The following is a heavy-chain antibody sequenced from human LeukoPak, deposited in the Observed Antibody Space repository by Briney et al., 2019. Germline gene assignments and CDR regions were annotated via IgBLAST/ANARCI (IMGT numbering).Heavy chain of an antibody. D-gene: IGHD3-16*01. CDR1: GFTFSSYG. J-gene: IGHJ3*02. CDR3: AKDGGMMGAFDI. CDR2: IWYDGSNK. V-gene: IGHV3-33*06. Sequence: GRSLRLSCAASGFTFSSYGMHWVRQAPGKGLEGVAVIWYDGSNKYYADSVKGRFTISRDNSKNTLYLQMNSLRAEDTAVYYCAKDGGMMGAFDIWGQGTMVTVSS.